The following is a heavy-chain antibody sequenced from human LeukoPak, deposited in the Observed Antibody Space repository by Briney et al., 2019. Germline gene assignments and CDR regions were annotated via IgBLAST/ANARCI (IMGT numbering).Heavy chain of an antibody. V-gene: IGHV3-30-3*01. CDR2: ISYDGSNK. CDR1: GFTFSSYA. CDR3: AKDPTTDY. D-gene: IGHD4-11*01. Sequence: GRSLRLSCAASGFTFSSYAMHWVRQAPGKGLEWVAVISYDGSNKYYADSVKGRFTISRDNSKNTLYLQMNSLRAEDTAVYYCAKDPTTDYWGQGTLVTVSS. J-gene: IGHJ4*02.